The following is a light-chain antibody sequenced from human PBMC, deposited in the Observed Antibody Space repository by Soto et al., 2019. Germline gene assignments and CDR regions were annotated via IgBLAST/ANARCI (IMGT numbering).Light chain of an antibody. CDR1: QTISSS. CDR2: KAF. CDR3: QQYSSFWT. V-gene: IGKV1-5*03. Sequence: DIQMTQSPSTLSASVGDRVTITCRASQTISSSLAWYQQKPGKAPNLLIYKAFSLESGVPSRFSGSGSGTKFSLPSSSVQPDDFATYYCQQYSSFWTFGQGTKVEIK. J-gene: IGKJ1*01.